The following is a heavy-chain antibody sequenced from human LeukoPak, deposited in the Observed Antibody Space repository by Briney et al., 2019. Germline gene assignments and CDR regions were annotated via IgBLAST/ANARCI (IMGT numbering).Heavy chain of an antibody. CDR2: ISGSGGST. Sequence: GGSLRLSRAASGFTFSSYAMSWVRQAPGKGLEWVSAISGSGGSTYYADSVKGRFTISRDNSKNTLYLQMNSLRAEDTAVYYCARGVYCSGGSCYSDWFDPWGQGTLVTVSS. J-gene: IGHJ5*02. CDR3: ARGVYCSGGSCYSDWFDP. CDR1: GFTFSSYA. V-gene: IGHV3-23*01. D-gene: IGHD2-15*01.